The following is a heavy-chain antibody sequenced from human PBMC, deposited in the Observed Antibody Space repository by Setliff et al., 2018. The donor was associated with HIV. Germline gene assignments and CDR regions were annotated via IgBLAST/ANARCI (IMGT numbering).Heavy chain of an antibody. Sequence: PSETLSLTCAVYGGSFSGYYWSWIRQPPGKGLEWIGEINHSGSTNYNPSLKNRVTISVDTSKKQFSLKLSSVTAADTAVYYCARWRDNWNSGFDYWGQGTLVTV. CDR2: INHSGST. D-gene: IGHD1-7*01. CDR1: GGSFSGYY. V-gene: IGHV4-34*01. J-gene: IGHJ4*02. CDR3: ARWRDNWNSGFDY.